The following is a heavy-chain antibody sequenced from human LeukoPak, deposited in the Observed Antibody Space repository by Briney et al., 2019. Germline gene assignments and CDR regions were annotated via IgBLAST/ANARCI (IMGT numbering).Heavy chain of an antibody. V-gene: IGHV4-4*02. J-gene: IGHJ6*02. CDR3: ARVWYYYDSSGKDYGMDV. D-gene: IGHD3-22*01. Sequence: SGTLSLTCGVSGGSISSTNWYSWVRQPPGKGLEWIGEIYHSGSTNYNPSLKSRVTISVDKSKNQFSLKLSSVTAADTAVYYCARVWYYYDSSGKDYGMDVWGQGTTVTVSS. CDR2: IYHSGST. CDR1: GGSISSTNW.